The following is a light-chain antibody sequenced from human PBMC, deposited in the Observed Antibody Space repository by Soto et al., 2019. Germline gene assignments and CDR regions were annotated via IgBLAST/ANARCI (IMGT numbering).Light chain of an antibody. CDR1: QRVSSSY. V-gene: IGKV3D-20*02. Sequence: EIVLTQSPGTLSLSPGERATLSCRARQRVSSSYLAWYRQKPGQAPRLLIYGASSRATGIPDRFSGSGSGTDFTLTINRLEPEDFAVYYCQQRSNWPQITFGQGTRLEIK. CDR2: GAS. J-gene: IGKJ5*01. CDR3: QQRSNWPQIT.